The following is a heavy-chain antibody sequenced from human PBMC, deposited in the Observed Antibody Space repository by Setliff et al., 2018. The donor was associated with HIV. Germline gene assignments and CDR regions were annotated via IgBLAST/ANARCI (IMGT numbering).Heavy chain of an antibody. CDR1: GGTFSSYA. CDR2: ISGYNADT. J-gene: IGHJ6*02. D-gene: IGHD3-10*01. CDR3: ARDNVRGPTNAMDV. Sequence: GASVKVSCKASGGTFSSYAISWVRQAPGQGLEWMGWISGYNADTDYAQKFQGRVSMTTDISTNTAYMELRSLRSDDTAVYYCARDNVRGPTNAMDVWGQGTTVTVSS. V-gene: IGHV1-18*01.